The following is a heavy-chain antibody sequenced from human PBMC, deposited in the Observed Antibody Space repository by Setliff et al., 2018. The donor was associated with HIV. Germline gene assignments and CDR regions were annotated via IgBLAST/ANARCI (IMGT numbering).Heavy chain of an antibody. V-gene: IGHV1-69*13. CDR3: ARFSLGYCSGGSCYPDFDP. J-gene: IGHJ5*02. Sequence: GASVKVSCKASGGTFSSYANSWVRQAPGQGLEWMGGIIPIFGTANYAQKFQGRVTITADESTSTAYMELSSLRSEDTAVYYCARFSLGYCSGGSCYPDFDPWGQGTLVTVSS. CDR1: GGTFSSYA. CDR2: IIPIFGTA. D-gene: IGHD2-15*01.